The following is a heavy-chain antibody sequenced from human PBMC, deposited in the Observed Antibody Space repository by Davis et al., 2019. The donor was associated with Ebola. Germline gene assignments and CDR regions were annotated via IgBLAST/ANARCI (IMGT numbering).Heavy chain of an antibody. CDR1: GFSFGDHA. CDR2: LSVDGGET. D-gene: IGHD2-15*01. J-gene: IGHJ6*02. Sequence: GESLKIPCAASGFSFGDHAMHWVRQAPGKGLEWGSLLSVDGGETYYADSVRGRFTISSDDSKNFLYLQMNSLRTEDTALYYCTKELIGYYYYYGMDVWGQGTTVTVSS. V-gene: IGHV3-43*02. CDR3: TKELIGYYYYYGMDV.